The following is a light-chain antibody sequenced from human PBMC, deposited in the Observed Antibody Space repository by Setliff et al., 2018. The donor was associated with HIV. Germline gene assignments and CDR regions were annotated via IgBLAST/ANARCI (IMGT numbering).Light chain of an antibody. CDR2: RNN. Sequence: QSVLTQPPSVSATPGQTVTMSCSGSSSNIGNNYVYWYQQLPGMAPKLLIYRNNQRPSDVPERFSGSKSGTSASLAISGLRSADEADYYCAAWDDLSSPDVQFGGGTKVTVL. CDR3: AAWDDLSSPDVQ. J-gene: IGLJ2*01. CDR1: SSNIGNNY. V-gene: IGLV1-47*01.